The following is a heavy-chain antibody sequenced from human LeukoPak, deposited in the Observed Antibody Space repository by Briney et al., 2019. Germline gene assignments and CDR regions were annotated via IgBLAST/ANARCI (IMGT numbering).Heavy chain of an antibody. J-gene: IGHJ6*03. D-gene: IGHD7-27*01. CDR3: AKAPATGEGYYFYYMDV. CDR2: VNGRGATT. Sequence: GGFLRLSCAASGFASGFTFSDYAVSWVRQAPGKGPEWVTIVNGRGATTYYADSVRGRFTISRDNSKNTVYLQMISLGADDTAVYFCAKAPATGEGYYFYYMDVWGKGTTVTVSS. V-gene: IGHV3-23*01. CDR1: GFTFSDYA.